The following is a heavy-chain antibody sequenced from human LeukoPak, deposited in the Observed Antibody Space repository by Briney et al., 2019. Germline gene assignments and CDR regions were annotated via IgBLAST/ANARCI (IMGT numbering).Heavy chain of an antibody. Sequence: GESLKISCKGSGYSFTSYWIGWVRQMPGKDLEWMGFIYPGDADTRYSPSFQGQVTISADKSVSTAYLQWSSLKASDTAIYYCARRGTAPTGNAEYFQHWGQGTVVTVSS. CDR1: GYSFTSYW. V-gene: IGHV5-51*01. CDR2: IYPGDADT. D-gene: IGHD1-1*01. CDR3: ARRGTAPTGNAEYFQH. J-gene: IGHJ1*01.